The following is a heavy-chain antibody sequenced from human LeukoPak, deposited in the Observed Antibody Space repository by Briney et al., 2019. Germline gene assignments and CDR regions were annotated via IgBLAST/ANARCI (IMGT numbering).Heavy chain of an antibody. CDR3: ATGDSSGYSSYYFDY. CDR2: INPNSGGT. J-gene: IGHJ4*02. V-gene: IGHV1-2*02. Sequence: ASVKVSFKASGYTFTGYYMHWVRQAPGQGLEWMGWINPNSGGTNYAQKFQGRVTMTRDTSISTAYMELSRLRSDDTAVYYCATGDSSGYSSYYFDYWGQGTLVTVSS. D-gene: IGHD3-22*01. CDR1: GYTFTGYY.